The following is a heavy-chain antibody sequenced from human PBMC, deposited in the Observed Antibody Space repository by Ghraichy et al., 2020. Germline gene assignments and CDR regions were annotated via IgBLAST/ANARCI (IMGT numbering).Heavy chain of an antibody. Sequence: GVLRLSCAASGFTFSDYYMSWIRQAPGKGLEWVSYISSSSSYTNYADSVKGRFTISRDNAKNSLYLQMNSLRAEDTAVYYCARELGVSASYFDYWGQGTLVTVSS. J-gene: IGHJ4*02. CDR3: ARELGVSASYFDY. CDR1: GFTFSDYY. V-gene: IGHV3-11*06. CDR2: ISSSSSYT. D-gene: IGHD2-8*01.